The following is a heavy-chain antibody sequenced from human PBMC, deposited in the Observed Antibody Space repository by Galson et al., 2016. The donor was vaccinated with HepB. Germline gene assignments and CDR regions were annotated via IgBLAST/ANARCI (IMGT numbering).Heavy chain of an antibody. CDR2: IWYDGSHK. D-gene: IGHD5-18*01. CDR1: GFMFNSYG. J-gene: IGHJ4*02. V-gene: IGHV3-33*01. Sequence: SLRLSCAVSGFMFNSYGMHWVRQAPGKGPEWVGVIWYDGSHKEYADSVKGRITISRDNSKNTLFLQLTSLRAEDTAVYYCARGPDTGMVFWGQGIAVTVSS. CDR3: ARGPDTGMVF.